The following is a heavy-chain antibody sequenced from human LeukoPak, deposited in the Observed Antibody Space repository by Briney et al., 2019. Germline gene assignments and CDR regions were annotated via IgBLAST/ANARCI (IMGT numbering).Heavy chain of an antibody. V-gene: IGHV3-23*01. CDR1: GFPFSSYA. CDR3: AKGAIAVAGTGAFDI. CDR2: ISGSGGST. J-gene: IGHJ3*02. Sequence: GSLRLSFAASGFPFSSYAMSWVRQASGKGQEWVSAISGSGGSTYYADSVKGRFTISRDNSKNTLYLQMNSLRAEDTAVYYCAKGAIAVAGTGAFDIWGQGTMVTVSS. D-gene: IGHD6-19*01.